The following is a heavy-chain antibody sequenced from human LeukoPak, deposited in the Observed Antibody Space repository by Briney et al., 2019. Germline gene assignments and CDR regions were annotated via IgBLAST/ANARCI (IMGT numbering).Heavy chain of an antibody. Sequence: SETLSLTCTVSGGSISSGGYYWSWIRQHPGKGLEWIGYIYYSGSTYYNQSLKSRVTISVDTSKNQFSLKLSSVTAADTAVYYCARVGFRWSGYYNYYYYYYMDVWGKGTTVTVSS. J-gene: IGHJ6*03. CDR3: ARVGFRWSGYYNYYYYYYMDV. CDR2: IYYSGST. V-gene: IGHV4-31*03. D-gene: IGHD3-3*01. CDR1: GGSISSGGYY.